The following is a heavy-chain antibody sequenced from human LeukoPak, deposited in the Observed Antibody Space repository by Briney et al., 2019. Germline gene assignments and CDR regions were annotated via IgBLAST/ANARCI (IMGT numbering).Heavy chain of an antibody. D-gene: IGHD3-10*01. CDR2: IYPGDSDT. CDR3: ASSIIREGYYYYMDV. CDR1: GYSFTSYW. J-gene: IGHJ6*03. Sequence: GESLKISCKGSGYSFTSYWIAWVRQMPGKGLEWMGIIYPGDSDTRYSPSFQGQVTISADKSISTAYLQWSSLKASDTAVYYCASSIIREGYYYYMDVWGKGTTVTVPS. V-gene: IGHV5-51*01.